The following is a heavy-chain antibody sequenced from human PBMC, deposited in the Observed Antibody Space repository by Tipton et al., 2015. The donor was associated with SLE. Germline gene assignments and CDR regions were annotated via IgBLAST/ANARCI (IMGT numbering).Heavy chain of an antibody. Sequence: TLSLTCAVSGFSISSGYYWGWIRQSPEKGLEWIGSISHSGNIYHNPSLKSRVSMSIDTSRNEVFLRLSSVTAADTAVYYCARHDYDSNGYYQHYFDYWGQGTLVTVSS. D-gene: IGHD3-22*01. V-gene: IGHV4-38-2*01. CDR2: ISHSGNI. CDR3: ARHDYDSNGYYQHYFDY. CDR1: GFSISSGYY. J-gene: IGHJ4*02.